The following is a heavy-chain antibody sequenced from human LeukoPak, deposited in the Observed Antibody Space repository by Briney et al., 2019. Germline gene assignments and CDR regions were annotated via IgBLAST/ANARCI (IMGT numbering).Heavy chain of an antibody. V-gene: IGHV4-30-4*01. Sequence: SETLSLTCTVSGGSISRGDYYWSWIRQPPGKGLEWIGYIYYSGSTYYNPSLKSRVTISVDTSKNQFSLKLSSVTAADTAVYYCARDSGSGKQDYWGQGTLVTVSS. CDR1: GGSISRGDYY. J-gene: IGHJ4*02. CDR2: IYYSGST. CDR3: ARDSGSGKQDY. D-gene: IGHD3-10*01.